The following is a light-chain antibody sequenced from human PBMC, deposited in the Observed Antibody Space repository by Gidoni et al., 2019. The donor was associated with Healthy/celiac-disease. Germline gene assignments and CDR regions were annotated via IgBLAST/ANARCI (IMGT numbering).Light chain of an antibody. CDR2: DDS. Sequence: SYVLTYPPYVSVAPGQTARITCWGNNIGSKSVNWYQQKPGQAPVLVVYDDSDRPSGIPERFSGSNSGNTATLTISRVEAGDEADYYCQVWDSSTTRVFGGGTKLTVL. V-gene: IGLV3-21*02. CDR1: NIGSKS. CDR3: QVWDSSTTRV. J-gene: IGLJ3*02.